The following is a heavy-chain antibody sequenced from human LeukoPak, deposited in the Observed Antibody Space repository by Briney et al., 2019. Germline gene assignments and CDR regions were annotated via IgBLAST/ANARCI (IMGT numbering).Heavy chain of an antibody. Sequence: PSETLSLTCAVYGGSFSDYYWSWIRQPPGKGLEWIGYIYYSGSTYYNPSLKSRVTISVDTSKNQFSLKLSSVTAADTAVYYCARDVGATVFDYWGQGTLVTVSS. CDR2: IYYSGST. CDR3: ARDVGATVFDY. D-gene: IGHD1-26*01. CDR1: GGSFSDYY. V-gene: IGHV4-30-4*01. J-gene: IGHJ4*02.